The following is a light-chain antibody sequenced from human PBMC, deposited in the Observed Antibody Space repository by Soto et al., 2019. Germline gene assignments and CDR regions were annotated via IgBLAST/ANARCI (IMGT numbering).Light chain of an antibody. CDR3: SSYAGSNNVV. V-gene: IGLV2-8*01. Sequence: QSALTQPPSASGSPGQSVTISCTGTSSDVGGYNYVSWYQQHPGKAPKLMIYEVSKLPSGVPDRFSGSKSGNTASLTVSGLQAEDEADYYCSSYAGSNNVVFGGGTKLTV. CDR2: EVS. J-gene: IGLJ2*01. CDR1: SSDVGGYNY.